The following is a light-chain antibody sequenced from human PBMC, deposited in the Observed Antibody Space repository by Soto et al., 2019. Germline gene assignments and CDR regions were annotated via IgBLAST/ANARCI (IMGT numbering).Light chain of an antibody. CDR2: DNN. V-gene: IGLV1-51*01. CDR1: SSNIGNNY. Sequence: QSVWTQPPSVSAAPGQKVTISCSGSSSNIGNNYVSWYQQLPGTAPKLLIYDNNKRPSGIPDRFSGSKSGTSATLGITGLQTGDEADYYCGTWDSSLSVVFGGGTKLTVL. CDR3: GTWDSSLSVV. J-gene: IGLJ2*01.